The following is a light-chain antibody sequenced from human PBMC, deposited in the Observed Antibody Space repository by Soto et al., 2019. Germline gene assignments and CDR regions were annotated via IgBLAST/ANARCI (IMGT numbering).Light chain of an antibody. CDR3: QQYRSSPFT. J-gene: IGKJ3*01. CDR2: GTS. CDR1: QSVSSGY. Sequence: EIVLTQSPGTLSLSPGERATLSCRASQSVSSGYLAWYQQKPGQAPRLLIYGTSRRATGIPDRFSGSGSGTDFTLTISRLEPEDFAVYYCQQYRSSPFTFDPGTKVDIK. V-gene: IGKV3-20*01.